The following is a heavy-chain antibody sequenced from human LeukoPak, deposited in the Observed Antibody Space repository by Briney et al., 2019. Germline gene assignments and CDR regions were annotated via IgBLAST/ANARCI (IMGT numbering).Heavy chain of an antibody. J-gene: IGHJ4*02. CDR3: AKYFAATGESHLDH. CDR2: VSHSGST. Sequence: PSETLSLTCTVSGGSITSYYWSWIRQPPGKGLEWIGYVSHSGSTNYNPSLKSRVTISVDTSKNQFSLKLYSVTAADTAVYYCAKYFAATGESHLDHWGQGSLVTVSS. CDR1: GGSITSYY. D-gene: IGHD6-13*01. V-gene: IGHV4-59*03.